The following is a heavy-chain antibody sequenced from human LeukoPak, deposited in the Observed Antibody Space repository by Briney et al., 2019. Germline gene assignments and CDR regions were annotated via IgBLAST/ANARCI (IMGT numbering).Heavy chain of an antibody. CDR1: GFTFKNYG. CDR3: AKDKSDGDYYWYFDL. Sequence: PGGSLRLSCTASGFTFKNYGMHWVRQVPGKGLEWVSGIIWSSATIGYADSVKGRFTISRDNAQNSLYLQMNSLRAEDTALYSCAKDKSDGDYYWYFDLWGRGTLVTVSS. CDR2: IIWSSATI. J-gene: IGHJ2*01. V-gene: IGHV3-9*01. D-gene: IGHD4-17*01.